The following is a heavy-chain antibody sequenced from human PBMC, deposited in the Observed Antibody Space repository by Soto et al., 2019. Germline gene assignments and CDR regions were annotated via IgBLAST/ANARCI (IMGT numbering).Heavy chain of an antibody. CDR3: AKDSWAIFGVPAGEYYAMDV. V-gene: IGHV3-23*01. D-gene: IGHD3-3*01. CDR1: GFTFGNQG. CDR2: ISGSGGTT. J-gene: IGHJ6*02. Sequence: PGGSRRLACVASGFTFGNQGMRCDRQDPGKGLEWVSAISGSGGTTYYSDSVKGRFTISRDNSKNTVYLQMNDLRVEDAAEYFCAKDSWAIFGVPAGEYYAMDVWGQGTTVTVSS.